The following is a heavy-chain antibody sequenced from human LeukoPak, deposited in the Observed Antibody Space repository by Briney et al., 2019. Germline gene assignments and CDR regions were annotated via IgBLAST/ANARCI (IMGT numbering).Heavy chain of an antibody. CDR1: GFTFSDYY. D-gene: IGHD2-15*01. Sequence: GGSLRLSCAAAGFTFSDYYMSWSRQAPGKALEWVSYIRSSGSTIYYADSVKGRFTISRDNAKNSLYLQMNSLRAEDTAVYYCARGGYCSAGRCVTGDHYYMDVWGKRTTVTVSS. CDR2: IRSSGSTI. V-gene: IGHV3-11*04. J-gene: IGHJ6*03. CDR3: ARGGYCSAGRCVTGDHYYMDV.